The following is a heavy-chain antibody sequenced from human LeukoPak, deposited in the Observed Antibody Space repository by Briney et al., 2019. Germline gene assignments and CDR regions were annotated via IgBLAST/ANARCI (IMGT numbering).Heavy chain of an antibody. V-gene: IGHV3-33*01. Sequence: GRSLRLSCAASGFIFSSYGMHWVRQAPGKGLEWVAVIWYDGSNKYYADSVKGRFTISRDNSKNTLYLQLNSLRAEDTAVYYCARGDGYYYNFDDWGQGTLVTVSS. CDR2: IWYDGSNK. D-gene: IGHD5-24*01. CDR1: GFIFSSYG. CDR3: ARGDGYYYNFDD. J-gene: IGHJ4*02.